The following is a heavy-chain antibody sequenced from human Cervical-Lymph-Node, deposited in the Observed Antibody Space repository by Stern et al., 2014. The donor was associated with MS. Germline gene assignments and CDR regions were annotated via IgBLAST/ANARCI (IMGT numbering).Heavy chain of an antibody. J-gene: IGHJ2*01. CDR2: IYPGDSDP. V-gene: IGHV5-51*03. CDR1: GYSFSNFW. Sequence: EVQLLESGAEVKKPGASLKISCKGSGYSFSNFWIGWVRQMPGKGLEWMGIIYPGDSDPKYSPSFQGQVTISADKSISPAFLQWSSLKASDTAIYYCAKTLSGGSRYFDLWGRGTLVTVSS. D-gene: IGHD3-16*01. CDR3: AKTLSGGSRYFDL.